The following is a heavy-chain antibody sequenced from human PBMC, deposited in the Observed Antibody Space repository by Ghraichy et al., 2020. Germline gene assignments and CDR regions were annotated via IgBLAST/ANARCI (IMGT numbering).Heavy chain of an antibody. CDR2: IHYSGST. CDR1: GGSISSYY. CDR3: ARGARGLSNFDY. Sequence: SETLSLTCTVSGGSISSYYWSWIRQPPGKGLEWIGYIHYSGSTKYSPSLKSRVTISVDTSKNHFSLRLSSVTAADTAVYYGARGARGLSNFDYWGQGTLVTVSS. V-gene: IGHV4-59*01. J-gene: IGHJ4*02.